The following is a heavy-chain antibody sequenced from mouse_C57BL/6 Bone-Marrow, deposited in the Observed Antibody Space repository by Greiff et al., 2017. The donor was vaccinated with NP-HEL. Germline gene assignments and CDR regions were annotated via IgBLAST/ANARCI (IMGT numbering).Heavy chain of an antibody. D-gene: IGHD1-1*01. CDR2: IWSGGST. J-gene: IGHJ1*03. V-gene: IGHV2-2*01. Sequence: VQLQQSGPGLVQPSQSLSITCTVSGFSLTSYGVHWVRQSPGKGLEWLGVIWSGGSTDYNAAFISRLSISKDNSKSQVFFKMNSLQADDTAIYYCARNGGYYYGSSYSYFDVWGTGTTVTVSS. CDR3: ARNGGYYYGSSYSYFDV. CDR1: GFSLTSYG.